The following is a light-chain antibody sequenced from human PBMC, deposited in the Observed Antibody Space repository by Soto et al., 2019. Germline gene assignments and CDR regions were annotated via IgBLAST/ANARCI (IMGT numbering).Light chain of an antibody. CDR3: CSYAGGSTDV. V-gene: IGLV2-23*01. CDR1: SSYVGSYNL. Sequence: QSALTQPASVSGSPGQSITISCTGTSSYVGSYNLVSWYQQHPGKAPKLMIYEGSKRPSGVSNRFSGSKSGNSASLTISGLQSEDEADYYCCSYAGGSTDVFATGTKVTVL. J-gene: IGLJ1*01. CDR2: EGS.